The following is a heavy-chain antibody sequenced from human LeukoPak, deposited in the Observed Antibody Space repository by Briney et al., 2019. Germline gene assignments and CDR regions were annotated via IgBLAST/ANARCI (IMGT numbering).Heavy chain of an antibody. CDR3: ARWYSSGWYSDY. CDR2: VSGTSEYI. V-gene: IGHV3-21*04. CDR1: GFSFSTYS. J-gene: IGHJ4*02. Sequence: GGSLRLSCAASGFSFSTYSMIWVRKAPGKGLEWVSSVSGTSEYIYYADSVRGRFTISRDNAKNTVYLQMNSLRAEDTAVYYCARWYSSGWYSDYWGQGTLVTVSS. D-gene: IGHD6-19*01.